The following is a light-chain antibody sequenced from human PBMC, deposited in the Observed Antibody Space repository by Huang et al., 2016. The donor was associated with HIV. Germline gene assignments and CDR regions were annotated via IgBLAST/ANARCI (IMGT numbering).Light chain of an antibody. V-gene: IGKV3D-20*01. CDR2: DGS. Sequence: EIVLTQSPGTLSLSPGERATLSCGASQTVSSNSVAWYQQKPGLAPRLLIYDGSNRASGLPQRFSGSGSGTDFTLTISRLEPEDFAVYYCQQYGSSPWTFGQGSKVEIK. CDR1: QTVSSNS. J-gene: IGKJ1*01. CDR3: QQYGSSPWT.